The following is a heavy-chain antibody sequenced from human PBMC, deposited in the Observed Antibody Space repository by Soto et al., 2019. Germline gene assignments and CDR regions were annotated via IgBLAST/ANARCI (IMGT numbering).Heavy chain of an antibody. D-gene: IGHD3-10*01. V-gene: IGHV1-18*04. CDR3: ARDKMIDDYGLGTYDY. CDR2: ISGYNGKT. Sequence: ASVKVSCKTSGYTFSRFGVSWVRQAPGQGLEWMGWISGYNGKTQYAQTLQGRVTMTADTSTSTVCMELRGLRSDDTAVYFCARDKMIDDYGLGTYDYWGQGTTVTVSS. CDR1: GYTFSRFG. J-gene: IGHJ4*02.